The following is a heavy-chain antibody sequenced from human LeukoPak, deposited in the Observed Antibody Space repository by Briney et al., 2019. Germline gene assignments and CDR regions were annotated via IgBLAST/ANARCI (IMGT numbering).Heavy chain of an antibody. V-gene: IGHV4-34*01. Sequence: PSETLSLTCAVYGGSFSGYYWSWIRQPAGEGLEWIAEINHSGSTNYNPSLKSRVTISVDTSKNQFSLKLSSVTAADTAVYYCARVWRMGSSSWYLNGPPNWFDPWGQGTLVTVSS. CDR2: INHSGST. CDR1: GGSFSGYY. D-gene: IGHD6-13*01. CDR3: ARVWRMGSSSWYLNGPPNWFDP. J-gene: IGHJ5*02.